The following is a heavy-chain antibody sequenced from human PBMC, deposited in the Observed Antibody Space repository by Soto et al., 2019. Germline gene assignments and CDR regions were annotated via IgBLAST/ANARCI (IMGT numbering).Heavy chain of an antibody. V-gene: IGHV3-66*04. D-gene: IGHD6-13*01. CDR1: GVTVSSTY. CDR2: IYSGGST. CDR3: ARRSIWYLLFDS. J-gene: IGHJ4*02. Sequence: EVQLVESGGGLVQPGGSLRLSCAASGVTVSSTYMSWVRQAPGKGLEWVSVIYSGGSTYYADSVKGRFTISRDNSKTTMYLQTPSLRAEDTAVYYGARRSIWYLLFDSWSQGTLVTVSS.